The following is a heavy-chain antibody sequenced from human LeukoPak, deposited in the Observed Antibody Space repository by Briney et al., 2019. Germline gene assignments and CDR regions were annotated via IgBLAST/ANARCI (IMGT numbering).Heavy chain of an antibody. CDR2: SYYRSKWYN. CDR1: GDSVSRNSAA. CDR3: ARDEWLVRGGGFDY. D-gene: IGHD6-19*01. Sequence: PSQTLSLTCAICGDSVSRNSAAWNWIRQSPSRGLGWLGRSYYRSKWYNDYAVSVKSRISINPDTPKNQFSLQQNSVTPEHTAVCYRARDEWLVRGGGFDYWGQGTLVTVSS. J-gene: IGHJ4*02. V-gene: IGHV6-1*01.